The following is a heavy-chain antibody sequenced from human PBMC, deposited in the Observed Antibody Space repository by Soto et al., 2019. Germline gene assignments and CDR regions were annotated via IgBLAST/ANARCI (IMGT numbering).Heavy chain of an antibody. V-gene: IGHV4-59*01. CDR3: ARGTILSGSYLFDY. Sequence: SETLSLTCTVSGGSISSYYWSWIRQPPGKGLEWIGYIYYSGSTNYNPSLKSRVTISVDTSKNQFSLKLSSVTAADTAVYYCARGTILSGSYLFDYWGQGTLVT. D-gene: IGHD1-26*01. J-gene: IGHJ4*02. CDR1: GGSISSYY. CDR2: IYYSGST.